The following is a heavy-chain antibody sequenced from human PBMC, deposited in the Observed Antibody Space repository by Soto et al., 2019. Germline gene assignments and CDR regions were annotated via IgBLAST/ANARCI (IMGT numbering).Heavy chain of an antibody. V-gene: IGHV1-69*08. CDR1: GGTFSSYT. CDR3: ARDVYSGYDEYYFDY. J-gene: IGHJ4*02. Sequence: QVQLVQSGAEVKKPGSSVKVSCKACGGTFSSYTISWVRQAPGQGLEWMGRIIPILGIANYAQKFQGRVTITADKSTSTAYMELSSLRSEDTAVYYCARDVYSGYDEYYFDYWGQGTLVTVST. D-gene: IGHD5-12*01. CDR2: IIPILGIA.